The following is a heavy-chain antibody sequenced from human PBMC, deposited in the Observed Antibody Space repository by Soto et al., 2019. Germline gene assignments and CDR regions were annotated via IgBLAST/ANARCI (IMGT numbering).Heavy chain of an antibody. Sequence: PGGSLRLSCAASGFTFSSYSMNWVRQAPGKGLEWVSSISSSSSYIYYADSVKGRFTISRDNAKNSLYLQMNSLRAEDTAVYYCARAVGEYCSSTSCYAYLNYYYYYMDVWGKGATVTVSS. CDR3: ARAVGEYCSSTSCYAYLNYYYYYMDV. CDR1: GFTFSSYS. V-gene: IGHV3-21*01. J-gene: IGHJ6*03. CDR2: ISSSSSYI. D-gene: IGHD2-2*01.